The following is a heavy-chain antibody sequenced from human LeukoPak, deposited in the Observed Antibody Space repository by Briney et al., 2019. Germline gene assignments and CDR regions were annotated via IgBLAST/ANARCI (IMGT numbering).Heavy chain of an antibody. J-gene: IGHJ5*02. CDR2: IKQDESEK. CDR1: GFTFSSYW. Sequence: GGTLRLSCAASGFTFSSYWMSWVRQAPGKGLEWVANIKQDESEKYYVDSVKGRFTISRDNAKNSLYLQMNSLRAEDTAVYYCARWNIVVVPAAGSPLPYNWFDPWGQGTLVTVSS. CDR3: ARWNIVVVPAAGSPLPYNWFDP. D-gene: IGHD2-2*01. V-gene: IGHV3-7*01.